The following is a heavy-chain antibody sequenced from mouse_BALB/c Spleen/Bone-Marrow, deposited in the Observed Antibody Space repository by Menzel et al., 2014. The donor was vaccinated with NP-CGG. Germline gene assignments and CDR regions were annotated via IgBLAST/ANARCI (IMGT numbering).Heavy chain of an antibody. CDR3: AREGAFYGNPFDF. CDR1: GYRFSSFW. CDR2: ILPGSGST. J-gene: IGHJ2*01. V-gene: IGHV1-9*01. Sequence: QLQQSGAEVMKSGASVKISCRATGYRFSSFWIEWIKQRPGHGLEWIGKILPGSGSTNYNEKFKGKATLSADTSSNTAYMQLSSLTSEDSAVYFCAREGAFYGNPFDFWGQGTTLTVSS. D-gene: IGHD2-10*01.